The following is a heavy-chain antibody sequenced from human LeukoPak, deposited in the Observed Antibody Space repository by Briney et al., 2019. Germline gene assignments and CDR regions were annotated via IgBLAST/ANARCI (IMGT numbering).Heavy chain of an antibody. D-gene: IGHD3-10*01. CDR3: ARATMVRGVSFDY. CDR1: GFTFSSYS. CDR2: IYYSGST. J-gene: IGHJ4*02. V-gene: IGHV4-30-4*08. Sequence: LRLSCAASGFTFSSYSMNWVRQPPGKGLEWIGYIYYSGSTYYNPSLKSRVTISVDTSKNQFSLKLSSVTAADTAVYYCARATMVRGVSFDYWGQGTLVTVSS.